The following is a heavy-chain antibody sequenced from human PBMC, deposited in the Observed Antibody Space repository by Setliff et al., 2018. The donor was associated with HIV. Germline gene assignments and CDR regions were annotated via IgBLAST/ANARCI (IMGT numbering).Heavy chain of an antibody. CDR1: GGSFSSYH. J-gene: IGHJ6*03. CDR2: IYASGST. V-gene: IGHV4-4*07. Sequence: ETLSLTCTVSGGSFSSYHWSWIRHRAGKGLEWIGHIYASGSTKYNPSLESRVTMSVDTSRTQFSLKLRSVTAADTAVYYCARVGASGVPSTMDYYYYMDVWGKGTTVTVS. D-gene: IGHD3-10*01. CDR3: ARVGASGVPSTMDYYYYMDV.